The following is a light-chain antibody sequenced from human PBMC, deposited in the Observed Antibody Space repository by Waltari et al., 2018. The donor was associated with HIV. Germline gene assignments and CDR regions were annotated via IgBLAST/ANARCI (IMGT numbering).Light chain of an antibody. CDR1: RSNIGTNT. Sequence: QSVLTQPPSASGTPGQRVTISCSGTRSNIGTNTVNWYQIIPGTAPKLLIYNDNQRPSGVPDRFSGSRPGTSASLAISGLQSEDEADYYCAAWDDRLDGQGVFGGGTTLTVL. CDR3: AAWDDRLDGQGV. V-gene: IGLV1-44*01. CDR2: NDN. J-gene: IGLJ3*02.